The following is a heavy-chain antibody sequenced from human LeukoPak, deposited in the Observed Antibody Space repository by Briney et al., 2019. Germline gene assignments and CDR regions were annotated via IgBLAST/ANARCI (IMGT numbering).Heavy chain of an antibody. CDR2: IHSSGRTI. J-gene: IGHJ4*02. Sequence: PGGSLRLSCAASGFTFSSYSMNWVRQAPGKGLEWVSYIHSSGRTIYYADSVKGRFTISRDNAKNSLYLQMNSLRAEDTAVYYCVRDPEALDYWGQGTLVTVSS. CDR3: VRDPEALDY. CDR1: GFTFSSYS. V-gene: IGHV3-48*01.